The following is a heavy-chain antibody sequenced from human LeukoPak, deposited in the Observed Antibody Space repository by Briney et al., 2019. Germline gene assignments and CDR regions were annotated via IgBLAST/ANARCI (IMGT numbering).Heavy chain of an antibody. J-gene: IGHJ4*02. V-gene: IGHV4-31*03. CDR2: IYNSGIT. CDR1: GGSISSGGYY. CDR3: ARTRSDYDYSFDY. Sequence: KPSETLSLTCTVSGGSISSGGYYWSWIRQHPGKGLGWIGYIYNSGITYYNPSLKSRVIISVDTSDHQFSLKLSSVTAADTAVYYCARTRSDYDYSFDYWGQGTLVTVSS. D-gene: IGHD5-12*01.